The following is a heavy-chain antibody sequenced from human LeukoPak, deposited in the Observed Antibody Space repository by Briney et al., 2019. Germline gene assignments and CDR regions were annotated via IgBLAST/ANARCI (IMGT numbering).Heavy chain of an antibody. J-gene: IGHJ4*02. V-gene: IGHV1-2*02. Sequence: ASVKVSCKASGYTFTGYYMHWVRQAPGQGLEWMGWINPNSGGTTYAQMFQGRVTMTRDTSISTAYMELSRLRSDDTAVYYCARYYYDSSGYYYPFDYWGQGTLVTVSS. CDR2: INPNSGGT. D-gene: IGHD3-22*01. CDR3: ARYYYDSSGYYYPFDY. CDR1: GYTFTGYY.